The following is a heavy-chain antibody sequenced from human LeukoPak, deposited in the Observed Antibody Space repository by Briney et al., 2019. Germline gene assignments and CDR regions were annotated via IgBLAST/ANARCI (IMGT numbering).Heavy chain of an antibody. CDR3: ARSFTYGPDY. V-gene: IGHV3-74*01. D-gene: IGHD3-16*01. J-gene: IGHJ4*02. CDR1: GFTFSSFW. CDR2: INSDGSDT. Sequence: GRSLRLSCAASGFTFSSFWMHWVRQAPGKGLVWVSRINSDGSDTNYVDSVKGRFTISRDNAKNTLYLQMNSLRAEDTAVYFCARSFTYGPDYWGQGTLVTVSS.